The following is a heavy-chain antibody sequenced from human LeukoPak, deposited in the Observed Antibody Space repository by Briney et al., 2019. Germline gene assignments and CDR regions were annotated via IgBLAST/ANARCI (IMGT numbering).Heavy chain of an antibody. J-gene: IGHJ5*02. D-gene: IGHD1-26*01. V-gene: IGHV3-66*02. CDR2: IYSGGGT. Sequence: GGSLRLSCAASGFTVSNNYMTWVRQAPGEGPECVSVIYSGGGTYYTDSVRRRFTISRDNSDNTLYLQMNRLRPEDTAVYYCARDFWVHGSYYGAWGQGTLVTVSP. CDR3: ARDFWVHGSYYGA. CDR1: GFTVSNNY.